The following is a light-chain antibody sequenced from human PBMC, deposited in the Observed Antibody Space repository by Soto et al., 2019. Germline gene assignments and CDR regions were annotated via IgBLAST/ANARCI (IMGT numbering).Light chain of an antibody. Sequence: DIPMTQSPSSLSASVGERVTITCRASQTISSYLNWYQQKPGKAPNLLIYAASSLQSGVPSRFSGSGSGTDFTLTISSLQPEDFAPYYCQQSYSSQFTFGPGTKVDIK. V-gene: IGKV1-39*01. J-gene: IGKJ3*01. CDR1: QTISSY. CDR3: QQSYSSQFT. CDR2: AAS.